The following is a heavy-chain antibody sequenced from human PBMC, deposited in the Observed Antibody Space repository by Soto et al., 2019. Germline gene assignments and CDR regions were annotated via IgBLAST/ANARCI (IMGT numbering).Heavy chain of an antibody. J-gene: IGHJ6*02. V-gene: IGHV3-23*01. CDR2: ISGSGGST. CDR3: AKDINGATIYYYYGMDV. D-gene: IGHD5-12*01. Sequence: GGSLRLSCAASGFTFSSYAMSWVRQAPGKGLEWVSAISGSGGSTYSADSVKGRFTISRDKSKNTLYLQMNSLSAEDTAVYYCAKDINGATIYYYYGMDVWGQGTTVTVSS. CDR1: GFTFSSYA.